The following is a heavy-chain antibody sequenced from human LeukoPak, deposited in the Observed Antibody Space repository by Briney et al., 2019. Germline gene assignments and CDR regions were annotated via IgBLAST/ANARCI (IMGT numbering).Heavy chain of an antibody. CDR3: AELGITMIGGV. V-gene: IGHV3-21*01. J-gene: IGHJ6*04. D-gene: IGHD3-10*02. CDR2: ISSSSSYI. CDR1: GFTFSTYS. Sequence: GGSLRLSCAASGFTFSTYSMNWVRQAPGKGLEWVSSISSSSSYIYYADSVKGRFTISRDNAKNSLYLQMNSLRAEDTAVYYCAELGITMIGGVWGKGTTVTVSS.